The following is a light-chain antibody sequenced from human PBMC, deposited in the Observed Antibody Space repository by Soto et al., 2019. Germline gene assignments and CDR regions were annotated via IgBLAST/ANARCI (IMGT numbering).Light chain of an antibody. Sequence: QSVLTQSPSASGTPGQRVIIACSGSSSNIGSNHVNWYRHLPGTAPKLLIYDNNKRPSGIPDRFSGSKSGTSATLGITGLQTGDEADYYCGTWDTSLSAVVFGGGTQLTVL. CDR2: DNN. CDR1: SSNIGSNH. V-gene: IGLV1-51*01. J-gene: IGLJ7*01. CDR3: GTWDTSLSAVV.